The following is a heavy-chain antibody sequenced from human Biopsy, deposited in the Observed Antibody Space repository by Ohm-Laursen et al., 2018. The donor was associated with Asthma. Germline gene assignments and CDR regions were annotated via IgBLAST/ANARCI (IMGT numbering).Heavy chain of an antibody. CDR2: INSVFGTT. Sequence: SVKVSCKSLGGTFNTYVIGWVRQTPGRGLEWMGGINSVFGTTTYPQKFQDRVTITADDSTSTVYMELSSLRSEDTAVYYCARKAGSCISRTCYSLDFWGQGTLVTVSS. CDR1: GGTFNTYV. V-gene: IGHV1-69*13. J-gene: IGHJ4*02. CDR3: ARKAGSCISRTCYSLDF. D-gene: IGHD2-2*01.